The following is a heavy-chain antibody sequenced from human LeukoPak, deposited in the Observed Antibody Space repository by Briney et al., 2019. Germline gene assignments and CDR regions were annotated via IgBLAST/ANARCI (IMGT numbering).Heavy chain of an antibody. CDR2: LSSSISTV. Sequence: PGGTLRLSCAASGFTFSRYSMNWVRQAPVKGLDWISFLSSSISTVFYADSVNVRFTISRDNGKNSLDLQMNSLRDEDTAVYSCARESSSMAPHSFDYWGQGTLVTVSS. CDR1: GFTFSRYS. J-gene: IGHJ4*02. D-gene: IGHD2/OR15-2a*01. V-gene: IGHV3-48*02. CDR3: ARESSSMAPHSFDY.